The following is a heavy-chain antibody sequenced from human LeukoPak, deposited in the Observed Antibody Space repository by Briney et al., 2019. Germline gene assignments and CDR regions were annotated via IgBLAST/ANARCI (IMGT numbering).Heavy chain of an antibody. D-gene: IGHD3-3*01. J-gene: IGHJ4*02. V-gene: IGHV4-30-4*08. CDR1: GGSISSGDYY. CDR2: IYYSGST. Sequence: KPSQTLSLTCTVSGGSISSGDYYWSWIRQPPGKGLEWIGCIYYSGSTYYNPSLKSRVTISVDTSKNQFSLKLSSVTAADTAVYYCARQYDFWSGVGSYFDYWGQGTLVTVSS. CDR3: ARQYDFWSGVGSYFDY.